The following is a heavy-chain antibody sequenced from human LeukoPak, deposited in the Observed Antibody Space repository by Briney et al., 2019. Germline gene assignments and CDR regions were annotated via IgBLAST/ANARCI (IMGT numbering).Heavy chain of an antibody. J-gene: IGHJ6*02. CDR1: GFTFSSYA. D-gene: IGHD1-26*01. CDR2: ISNDGSNK. Sequence: NPGGSLGLSCAASGFTFSSYAMHWVRQAPGMGLEWVALISNDGSNKYNADSVKGRFTISRDNSKNTLYLQMNSLRTEDTAVYYCATAGSSGSFKSYFYYAMDVWGQGTTVTVSS. CDR3: ATAGSSGSFKSYFYYAMDV. V-gene: IGHV3-30-3*01.